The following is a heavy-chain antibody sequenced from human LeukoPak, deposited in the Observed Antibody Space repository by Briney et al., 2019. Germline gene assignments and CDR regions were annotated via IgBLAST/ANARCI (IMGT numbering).Heavy chain of an antibody. Sequence: GGSLRLSCAASGFTFGFHGMHWVRQAPGKGLDWVAVVWYDGSDKYYADSVKGRFTISRDNSKSTLYLQMNSLRAEDTAVYYCAKERTVTTGTYDAFDIWGQGTMVTVSS. D-gene: IGHD4-17*01. V-gene: IGHV3-33*06. CDR2: VWYDGSDK. CDR1: GFTFGFHG. J-gene: IGHJ3*02. CDR3: AKERTVTTGTYDAFDI.